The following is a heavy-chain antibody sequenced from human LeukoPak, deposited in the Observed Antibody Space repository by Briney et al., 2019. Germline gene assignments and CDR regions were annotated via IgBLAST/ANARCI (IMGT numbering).Heavy chain of an antibody. CDR3: ARDRGGRGYTYGQPLDY. CDR1: GFTFSDYY. Sequence: GGSLRLSCAASGFTFSDYYMSWIRQAPGKGLECVSYVSGSSSPIYYADSVKGRFTISRDNAKNSLFLQMNSLRAEDTAVYYCARDRGGRGYTYGQPLDYWGQGTLVTVSS. CDR2: VSGSSSPI. D-gene: IGHD5-18*01. V-gene: IGHV3-11*01. J-gene: IGHJ4*02.